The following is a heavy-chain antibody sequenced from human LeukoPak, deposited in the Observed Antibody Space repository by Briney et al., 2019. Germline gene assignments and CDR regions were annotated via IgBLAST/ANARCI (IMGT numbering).Heavy chain of an antibody. J-gene: IGHJ4*02. CDR2: ISPANSDT. D-gene: IGHD1-26*01. Sequence: GEALQISCKGSGFSFTKYWIGWVRKMPGKGLEWMGIISPANSDTRYSPSFQGQVTTSADKSISTAYLQWSSLKASDTAMYYCARHLRDLTEPDYWGQGTLVTVS. CDR3: ARHLRDLTEPDY. V-gene: IGHV5-51*01. CDR1: GFSFTKYW.